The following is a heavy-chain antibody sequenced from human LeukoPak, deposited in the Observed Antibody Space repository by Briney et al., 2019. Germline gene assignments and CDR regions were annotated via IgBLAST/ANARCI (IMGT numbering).Heavy chain of an antibody. Sequence: PGGSLRLSCAASGSAFSSYAMSWVRQVPGKGLEWVSAISASGSSTYYADSVKGRFTMSRDTSKDTLYLQLNSLRAEDTAVYYCAKVRSPLFRGGSYCFDYWGQGTLVTVSS. CDR3: AKVRSPLFRGGSYCFDY. V-gene: IGHV3-23*01. CDR1: GSAFSSYA. D-gene: IGHD1-26*01. CDR2: ISASGSST. J-gene: IGHJ4*02.